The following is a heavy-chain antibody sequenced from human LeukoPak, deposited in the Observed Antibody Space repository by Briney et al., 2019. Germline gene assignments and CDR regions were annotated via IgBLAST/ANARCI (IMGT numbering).Heavy chain of an antibody. CDR3: ARRAGEYSHHYDC. V-gene: IGHV3-53*01. D-gene: IGHD2-15*01. Sequence: GGSLRLSCTVSGFTVSSNSWSWVRQAPGKGLEWVSFIYSGGSTHYSDSVKGRFTISIDNSKNTLYLQMNSLRAEDTAIYYCARRAGEYSHHYDCRGQGTLVTVSS. CDR2: IYSGGST. J-gene: IGHJ4*02. CDR1: GFTVSSNS.